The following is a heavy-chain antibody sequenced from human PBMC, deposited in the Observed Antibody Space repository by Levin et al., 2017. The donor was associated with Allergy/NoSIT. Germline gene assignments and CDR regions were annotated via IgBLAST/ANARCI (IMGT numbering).Heavy chain of an antibody. CDR3: ARQCYDILTGYYNFDY. J-gene: IGHJ4*02. CDR1: GGSISSSISY. CDR2: IYNSGST. V-gene: IGHV4-39*01. Sequence: SQTLSLTCTVSGGSISSSISYWGWIRQAPGKGLEWIGSIYNSGSTYYNPSLKSRVTTSVDTSKNQFSLKLSSVTAAAPAVYYCARQCYDILTGYYNFDYWGQGTLVTVSS. D-gene: IGHD3-9*01.